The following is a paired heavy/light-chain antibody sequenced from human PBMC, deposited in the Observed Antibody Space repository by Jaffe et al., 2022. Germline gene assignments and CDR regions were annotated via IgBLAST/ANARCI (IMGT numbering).Light chain of an antibody. CDR2: EDT. CDR3: CSYAGSGTPVV. CDR1: ISDVGGYNF. V-gene: IGLV2-23*01. J-gene: IGLJ2*01. Sequence: QSALTQPASVSGSPGQSITISCTGTISDVGGYNFVSWYQQHPGKAPKLMIYEDTKRPSRVSNRFSGSKSGNTASLTISGLQAEDEADYYCCSYAGSGTPVVFGGGTKLTVL.
Heavy chain of an antibody. D-gene: IGHD3-16*01. CDR2: FHHSGST. Sequence: QVQLQESGPGLVKPSETLSLTCAVSGSSISSSNYWGWIRQPPGEGLEWIGSFHHSGSTYYPSLKSRVTISVDTSKNQFSLKLSSVTAADTAVYYCTSGAEGYWYFDFWGRGTLVTVSS. V-gene: IGHV4-38-2*01. J-gene: IGHJ2*01. CDR1: GSSISSSNY. CDR3: TSGAEGYWYFDF.